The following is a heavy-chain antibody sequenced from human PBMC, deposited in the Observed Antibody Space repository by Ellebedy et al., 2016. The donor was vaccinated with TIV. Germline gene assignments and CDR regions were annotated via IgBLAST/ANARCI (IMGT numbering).Heavy chain of an antibody. CDR2: VKSESYGGTT. CDR1: EFAFSKAW. J-gene: IGHJ5*02. Sequence: PGGSLRLSCAASSEFAFSKAWMSWVRQAPGKGLEWVGRVKSESYGGTTDYAAPVKGRFTISRDDSKNTLYLQMNSLKTEDTAVYSCTTFCSGSGYYLGCVSWGQGTLVTVSS. V-gene: IGHV3-15*01. CDR3: TTFCSGSGYYLGCVS. D-gene: IGHD3-22*01.